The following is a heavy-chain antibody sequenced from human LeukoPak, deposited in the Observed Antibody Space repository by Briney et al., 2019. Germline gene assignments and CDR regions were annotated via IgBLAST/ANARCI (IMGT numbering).Heavy chain of an antibody. CDR1: GFTFSSYA. V-gene: IGHV3-48*04. CDR2: ISSSGSTI. Sequence: PGGSLRLSCAASGFTFSSYAMNWVRQAPGKGLEWVSYISSSGSTIYYADSVKGRFTISRDNAKNSLYLQMNSLRVEDTAVYYCARDMIRGVVNNWGQGALVTVSS. D-gene: IGHD3-10*01. J-gene: IGHJ4*02. CDR3: ARDMIRGVVNN.